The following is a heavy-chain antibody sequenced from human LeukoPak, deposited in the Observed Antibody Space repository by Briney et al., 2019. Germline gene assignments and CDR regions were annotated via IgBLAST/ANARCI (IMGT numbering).Heavy chain of an antibody. CDR1: GFTFSSYE. J-gene: IGHJ4*02. Sequence: PGGSLRLSCAASGFTFSSYEMNWVRQPPGKGLEWVSYISSSGSITYYADSVKGRFTISRDNAKNSLYLQMNSLRAEDTAAYYCARGISPLDYWGQGTLVTVSS. CDR3: ARGISPLDY. CDR2: ISSSGSIT. V-gene: IGHV3-48*03.